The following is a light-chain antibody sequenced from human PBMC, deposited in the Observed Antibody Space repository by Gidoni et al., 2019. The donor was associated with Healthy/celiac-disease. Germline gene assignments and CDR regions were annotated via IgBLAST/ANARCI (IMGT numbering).Light chain of an antibody. V-gene: IGLV3-1*01. CDR3: QAWDSSVV. J-gene: IGLJ2*01. CDR2: QDS. CDR1: KLGDNY. Sequence: SYELPQPPSVSVSPGQTASITCSGNKLGDNYACWYQQKPGQATVVVIYQDSKRPAGIPGRFSGSNAENTATLTISGTQAMDEADYDWQAWDSSVVFGGGTKLTVL.